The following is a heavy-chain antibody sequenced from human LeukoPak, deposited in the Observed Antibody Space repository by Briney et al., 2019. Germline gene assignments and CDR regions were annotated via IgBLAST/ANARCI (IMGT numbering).Heavy chain of an antibody. CDR1: GGTFSSYA. J-gene: IGHJ4*02. D-gene: IGHD5/OR15-5a*01. Sequence: SVKVSCKASGGTFSSYAISWVRQAPGQGLEWMGGIIPIFGTVNYAQKFQGRVTITADESTSTAYMELSSLRSEDTAVYYCARSRSTPGYFDYWGQGTLVTVSS. CDR3: ARSRSTPGYFDY. V-gene: IGHV1-69*13. CDR2: IIPIFGTV.